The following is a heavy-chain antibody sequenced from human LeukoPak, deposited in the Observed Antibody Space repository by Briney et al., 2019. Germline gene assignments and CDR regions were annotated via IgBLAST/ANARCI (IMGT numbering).Heavy chain of an antibody. Sequence: GGSLRLSCAASGFTFSSYWVSWVRQAPGKGLEWVANIKQDGSEKYHVDSVKGRFTISRDNAKNSLYLQMNSLRAEDTAVYYCARGARGYYYYYMDVWGKGTTVTVSS. V-gene: IGHV3-7*01. CDR1: GFTFSSYW. CDR3: ARGARGYYYYYMDV. CDR2: IKQDGSEK. J-gene: IGHJ6*03.